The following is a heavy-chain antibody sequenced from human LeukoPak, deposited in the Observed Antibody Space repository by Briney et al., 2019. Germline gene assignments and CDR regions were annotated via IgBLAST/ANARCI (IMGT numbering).Heavy chain of an antibody. CDR1: GGTFSSYA. D-gene: IGHD6-19*01. CDR2: IIPIFGTA. J-gene: IGHJ3*02. Sequence: GASVKVSCKASGGTFSSYAISWVRQAPGQGLEWMGGIIPIFGTANYAQKFQGRVTITTDESTSTAYMELSSLRSEDTAVYYCASPLSGWRANDAFDIWGQGTMVTVSS. V-gene: IGHV1-69*05. CDR3: ASPLSGWRANDAFDI.